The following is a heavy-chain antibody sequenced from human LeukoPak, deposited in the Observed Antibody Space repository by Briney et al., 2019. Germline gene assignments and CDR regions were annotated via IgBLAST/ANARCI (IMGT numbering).Heavy chain of an antibody. V-gene: IGHV3-66*01. CDR1: GFTVSDNY. CDR2: IYSGGST. D-gene: IGHD3-10*01. Sequence: GGFLRLSCAASGFTVSDNYMSWVRQAPRKGLEWVSVIYSGGSTYYADSVKGRFTISRDNLKNTLYLQMNTLRAEDTAVYYCAKSPYGLGTYAIAGDYWGQGTLVTVSS. J-gene: IGHJ4*02. CDR3: AKSPYGLGTYAIAGDY.